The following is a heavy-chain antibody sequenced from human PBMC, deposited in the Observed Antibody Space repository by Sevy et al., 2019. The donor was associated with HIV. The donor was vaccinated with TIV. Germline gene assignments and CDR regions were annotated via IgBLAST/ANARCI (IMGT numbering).Heavy chain of an antibody. D-gene: IGHD3-9*01. CDR2: IYYSGTT. Sequence: ETLSLTCSVSNDSISSSSYYWGWIRQPPGKGLEWIGSIYYSGTTYYNPSLKSRVTIFVDTSKNQFYLKLTSVTAADTAVYYCATNYGILTGYRDYYYHGMDVWGQGTTVTVSS. J-gene: IGHJ6*02. CDR3: ATNYGILTGYRDYYYHGMDV. CDR1: NDSISSSSYY. V-gene: IGHV4-39*01.